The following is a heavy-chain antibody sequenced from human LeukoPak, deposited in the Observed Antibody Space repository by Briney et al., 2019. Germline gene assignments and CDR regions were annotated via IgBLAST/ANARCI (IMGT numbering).Heavy chain of an antibody. Sequence: ASVKVFCKASGYTFTGYYMHWVRQAPGQGLEWMGWINPNSGGTNYAQKFRGRVTMTRDTSISTAYMELSRLRSDDTAVYYCASTRGQGLRFLEWLPTNLDYWGQGTLVTVSS. CDR1: GYTFTGYY. CDR3: ASTRGQGLRFLEWLPTNLDY. CDR2: INPNSGGT. D-gene: IGHD3-3*01. J-gene: IGHJ4*02. V-gene: IGHV1-2*02.